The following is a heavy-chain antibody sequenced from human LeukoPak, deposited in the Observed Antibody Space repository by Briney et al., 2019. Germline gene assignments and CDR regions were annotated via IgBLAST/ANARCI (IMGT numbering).Heavy chain of an antibody. Sequence: PGRSLRLSCAASGFTFSSYGMHWVRQAPGKGLEWVAVISYDGSNKYYADSVKGRFTISRDNSKNTLYLQMNSLRAEDTAVYYCAKVLLEGSEFDYWGQGTLVTVSS. CDR1: GFTFSSYG. CDR2: ISYDGSNK. J-gene: IGHJ4*02. V-gene: IGHV3-30*18. D-gene: IGHD2-15*01. CDR3: AKVLLEGSEFDY.